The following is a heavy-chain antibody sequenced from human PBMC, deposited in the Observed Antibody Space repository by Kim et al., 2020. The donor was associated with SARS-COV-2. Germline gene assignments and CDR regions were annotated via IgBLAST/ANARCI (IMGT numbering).Heavy chain of an antibody. CDR3: ARGQMPLHSSRGAFDI. CDR1: GGTFSSYA. CDR2: IIPIFGTA. J-gene: IGHJ3*02. Sequence: SVKVSCKASGGTFSSYAISWVRQAPGQGLEWMGGIIPIFGTANYAQKFQGRVTITADESTSTAYMELSSLRSEDTAVYYCARGQMPLHSSRGAFDIWGQGTMVTVSS. V-gene: IGHV1-69*13. D-gene: IGHD6-13*01.